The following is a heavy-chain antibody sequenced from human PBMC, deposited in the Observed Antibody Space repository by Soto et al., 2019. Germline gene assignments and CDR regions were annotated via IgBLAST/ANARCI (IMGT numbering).Heavy chain of an antibody. D-gene: IGHD2-15*01. CDR1: AFTLSAYD. Sequence: GGSLRLSCAASAFTLSAYDMHWVRQPNGKGLEWVSALGAADDPYYLGSVKGRFTISRENAKNSLYLQMNNLRAGDTAVYYCARAYSGRLPRRADYYCAMDVWGQGTTVTVSS. CDR2: LGAADDP. CDR3: ARAYSGRLPRRADYYCAMDV. V-gene: IGHV3-13*05. J-gene: IGHJ6*02.